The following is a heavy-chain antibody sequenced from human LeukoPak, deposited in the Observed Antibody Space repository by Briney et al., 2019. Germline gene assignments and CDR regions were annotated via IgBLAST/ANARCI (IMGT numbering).Heavy chain of an antibody. CDR3: AKGDFYYMNV. CDR1: GSTFSSYA. J-gene: IGHJ6*03. Sequence: PGGSLRLSCAASGSTFSSYAMSWVRQAPGKGLEWVSTISGSGGSTYYADSVKGRFTISRDNSKNTLYLQMHSLRAEDTAVYYCAKGDFYYMNVWGNGTTVTVSS. CDR2: ISGSGGST. V-gene: IGHV3-23*01.